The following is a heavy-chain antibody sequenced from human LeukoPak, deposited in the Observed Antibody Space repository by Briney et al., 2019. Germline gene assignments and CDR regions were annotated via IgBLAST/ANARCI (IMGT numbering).Heavy chain of an antibody. V-gene: IGHV4-31*03. J-gene: IGHJ6*02. CDR2: IYYSGST. Sequence: SETLSLTCTVSGGSISSGGYYWSWIRQHPGKGLEWIGYIYYSGSTYYNPSLKSRVTISVDTSKNQFSLELSSVTAADTAVYYCAREGILGYCSSTSCYRIDYGMDVWGQGTTVTVSS. CDR3: AREGILGYCSSTSCYRIDYGMDV. CDR1: GGSISSGGYY. D-gene: IGHD2-2*02.